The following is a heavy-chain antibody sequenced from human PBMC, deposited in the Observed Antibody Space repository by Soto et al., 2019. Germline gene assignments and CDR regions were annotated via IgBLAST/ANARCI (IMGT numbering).Heavy chain of an antibody. CDR3: ARGGGVLRFLEWPGDV. CDR2: IYTSGST. CDR1: GGSISSYY. Sequence: SETLSLTCTVSGGSISSYYWSCIRQPAGKGLEWIGRIYTSGSTNYNPSLKSRVTMSVDTSKNQFSLKLSSVTAADTAVDYCARGGGVLRFLEWPGDVWGQWTPVTVSS. J-gene: IGHJ6*02. D-gene: IGHD3-3*01. V-gene: IGHV4-4*07.